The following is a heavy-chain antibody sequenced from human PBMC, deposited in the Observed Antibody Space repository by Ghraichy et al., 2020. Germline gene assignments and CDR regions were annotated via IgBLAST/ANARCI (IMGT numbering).Heavy chain of an antibody. J-gene: IGHJ4*02. CDR3: ATGFALRAALDY. D-gene: IGHD3-9*01. CDR1: GASVSRGSHY. CDR2: IYYGGTT. Sequence: SETLSLTCTVSGASVSRGSHYWTWIRQPPGKGLEWIGYIYYGGTTSYNPSLKSRVTISVDSSKNQFSLKRNSVTAADTAVYYCATGFALRAALDYWGQGTLVTGSS. V-gene: IGHV4-61*01.